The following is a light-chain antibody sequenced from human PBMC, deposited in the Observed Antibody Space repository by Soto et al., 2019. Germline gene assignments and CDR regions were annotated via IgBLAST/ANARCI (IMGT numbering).Light chain of an antibody. Sequence: QSVLTQPPSASGTPGQRVTISCSLSTSNIGGNYVYWYQQLPGTAPKLLIYSNDQRASGVPDRFSGSKSGTSASLAISGLRSEDEADYYCAAWDDSLSAVFGGGTKLTVL. J-gene: IGLJ3*02. CDR1: TSNIGGNY. V-gene: IGLV1-47*02. CDR3: AAWDDSLSAV. CDR2: SND.